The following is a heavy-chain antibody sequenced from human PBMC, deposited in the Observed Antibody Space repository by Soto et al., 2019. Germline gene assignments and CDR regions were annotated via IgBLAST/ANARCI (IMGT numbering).Heavy chain of an antibody. CDR2: ISGSGGST. V-gene: IGHV3-23*01. CDR3: AKDKGDIVVVPAAMLPFDY. Sequence: PGGSLRLSCAASGFTFSSYAMSWVRQAPGKGLEWVSAISGSGGSTYYADSVKGRFTISRDNSKNTLYLQMNSLRAEDTAVYYCAKDKGDIVVVPAAMLPFDYWGRGTLVTVSS. D-gene: IGHD2-2*01. CDR1: GFTFSSYA. J-gene: IGHJ4*02.